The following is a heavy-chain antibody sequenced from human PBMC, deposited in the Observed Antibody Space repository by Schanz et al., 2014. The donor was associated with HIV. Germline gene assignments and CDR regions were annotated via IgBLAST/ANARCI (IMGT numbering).Heavy chain of an antibody. D-gene: IGHD1-1*01. CDR3: ARGGRSTTGXXHDY. Sequence: QVQLVQSGAEVMKPGAPVKVSCKASGYTFINHDINWVRQAPGQGLEWMGGMNPKSGNSGSAQQLQGRVTMTRNISINTAYMELSSLRSEDTAVYYCARGGRSTTGXXHDYWGQGSLVTVSS. CDR1: GYTFINHD. J-gene: IGHJ4*02. CDR2: MNPKSGNS. V-gene: IGHV1-8*01.